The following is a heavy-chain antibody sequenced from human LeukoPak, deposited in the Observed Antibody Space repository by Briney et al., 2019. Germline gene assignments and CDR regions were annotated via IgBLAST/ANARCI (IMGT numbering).Heavy chain of an antibody. D-gene: IGHD2-15*01. CDR1: GFTFSSYA. CDR3: ARAGLGYCSGGSCRRPYYYMDV. J-gene: IGHJ6*03. Sequence: GGSLRLSCAASGFTFSSYAMHWVRQAPGKGLEWVAVISYDGSNKYYADSVKGRFTISRDNSKNTLYLQMNSLRAEDRAVYYCARAGLGYCSGGSCRRPYYYMDVWGKGTTVTVSS. CDR2: ISYDGSNK. V-gene: IGHV3-30*04.